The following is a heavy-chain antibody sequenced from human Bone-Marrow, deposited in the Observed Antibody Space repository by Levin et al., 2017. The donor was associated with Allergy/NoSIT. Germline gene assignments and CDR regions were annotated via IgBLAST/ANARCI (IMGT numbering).Heavy chain of an antibody. V-gene: IGHV3-66*01. CDR3: VRDRGRSGYNGFDY. CDR2: IYPGGNT. Sequence: PGGSLRLSCAASGVTVSDNFMNWVRQAPGKGLEWVSVIYPGGNTYYGDSVKGRFTVSRDNSRNTLFLQLDSLRVEDTAVYYCVRDRGRSGYNGFDYWGQGTHVTVSS. CDR1: GVTVSDNF. D-gene: IGHD5-24*01. J-gene: IGHJ4*02.